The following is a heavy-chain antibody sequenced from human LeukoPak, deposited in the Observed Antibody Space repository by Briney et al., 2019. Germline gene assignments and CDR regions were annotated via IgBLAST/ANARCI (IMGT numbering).Heavy chain of an antibody. D-gene: IGHD1-26*01. Sequence: GGSLRLSCEASGFTFSSYWMSWVRQAPGKGLEWVANIRDDGGEIYYVDSVKGRFTISRDNAKSSLFLQMNSLRAEDAAVYYCSRDKPRGSYYGSIFDSWGQGTLVTVSS. CDR2: IRDDGGEI. V-gene: IGHV3-7*01. CDR1: GFTFSSYW. CDR3: SRDKPRGSYYGSIFDS. J-gene: IGHJ4*02.